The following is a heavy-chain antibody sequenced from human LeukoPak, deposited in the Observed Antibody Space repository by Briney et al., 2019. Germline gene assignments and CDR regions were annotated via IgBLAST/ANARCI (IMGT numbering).Heavy chain of an antibody. D-gene: IGHD6-19*01. J-gene: IGHJ4*02. CDR1: GGSISSSSYY. V-gene: IGHV4-39*07. Sequence: SETLSLTCTVSGGSISSSSYYWAWIRQPPGKGLEWMGSVYYSGSTYYNPSLKSRVTMSVDTSKNQFSLKLSSVTAADTAVYYCARRSGWYDYWGQGTLVTVSS. CDR3: ARRSGWYDY. CDR2: VYYSGST.